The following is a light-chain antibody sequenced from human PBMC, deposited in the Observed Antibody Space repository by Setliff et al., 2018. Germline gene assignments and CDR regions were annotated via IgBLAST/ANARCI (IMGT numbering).Light chain of an antibody. V-gene: IGLV1-40*01. Sequence: SVLTQPPSVSGAPGQRVTISCTGSSSNIGAGYDVHWYQQLPGTAPKFLIYGNSNRPSGVPDGFSGSKSGTSASLAITGLQAEDEADYYCQSYDSSLSAVVFGGGTKVTVL. CDR2: GNS. J-gene: IGLJ2*01. CDR1: SSNIGAGYD. CDR3: QSYDSSLSAVV.